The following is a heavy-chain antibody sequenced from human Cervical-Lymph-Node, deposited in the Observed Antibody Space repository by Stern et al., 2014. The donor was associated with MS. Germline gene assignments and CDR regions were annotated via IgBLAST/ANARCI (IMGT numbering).Heavy chain of an antibody. CDR1: GDSISSYTHY. Sequence: QLQLQESGPGLVKPSETLSLTCAVSGDSISSYTHYWAWIRQPPGKGLEWIGSVYYNGATYYNPSLNVPFPIPVDTSKNPFPLGLNAVTAADTAVYYCAKHACTGAACPFDLWGQGTLVTVSS. CDR3: AKHACTGAACPFDL. V-gene: IGHV4-39*01. CDR2: VYYNGAT. D-gene: IGHD2-8*02. J-gene: IGHJ4*02.